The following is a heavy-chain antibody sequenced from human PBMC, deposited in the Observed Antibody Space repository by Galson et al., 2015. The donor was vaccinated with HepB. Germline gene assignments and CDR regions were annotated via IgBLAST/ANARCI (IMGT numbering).Heavy chain of an antibody. Sequence: PALVKPTQTLTLTCSFSGFSLSTSEVGVVGVGWIRQPPGKALEWLALIFWDDDKRYSPSLKSRLTITKDTSKNQVVLTMTNMDPADTATYYCVHRPPNGGSCFDYWGQGTLVTVSS. CDR3: VHRPPNGGSCFDY. CDR2: IFWDDDK. D-gene: IGHD2-15*01. J-gene: IGHJ4*02. CDR1: GFSLSTSEVGVVG. V-gene: IGHV2-5*02.